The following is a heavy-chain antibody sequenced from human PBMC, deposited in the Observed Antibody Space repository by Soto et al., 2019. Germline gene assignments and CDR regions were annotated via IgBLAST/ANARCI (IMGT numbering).Heavy chain of an antibody. CDR2: INPNDGTT. Sequence: SVKVSCKASGYSFTSSYMHWLRQAPGQGPEWMGMINPNDGTTTNAQRFQGRVTMTTDTSTTSVYMELSSLRSEDTAVYYCAKGFVSGQLPNHYYYGVDVWGQGTTVTVSS. D-gene: IGHD6-6*01. CDR1: GYSFTSSY. V-gene: IGHV1-46*01. CDR3: AKGFVSGQLPNHYYYGVDV. J-gene: IGHJ6*02.